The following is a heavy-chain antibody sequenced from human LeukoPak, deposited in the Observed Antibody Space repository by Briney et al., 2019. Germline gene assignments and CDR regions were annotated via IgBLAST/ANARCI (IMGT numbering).Heavy chain of an antibody. D-gene: IGHD6-19*01. V-gene: IGHV3-7*01. CDR3: AKTTLAVAGTGYAFDM. CDR2: IKPDGSEK. J-gene: IGHJ3*02. Sequence: GRSLRLSCAASGFTFSNFWMSWVRLTPGMGLEWVANIKPDGSEKYYMDSVKGRFTISRDNAKKSMYLQMNFLRAEDTALYYCAKTTLAVAGTGYAFDMWGQGTMVTVSS. CDR1: GFTFSNFW.